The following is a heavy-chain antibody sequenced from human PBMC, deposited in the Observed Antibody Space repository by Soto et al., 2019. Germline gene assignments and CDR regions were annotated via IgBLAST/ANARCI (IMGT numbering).Heavy chain of an antibody. V-gene: IGHV4-39*02. CDR1: GDSITTTGFY. D-gene: IGHD1-1*01. CDR2: ISYSGTT. J-gene: IGHJ5*02. Sequence: SETLSLTCTVSGDSITTTGFYWGWVRQPPGKGLEWIGSISYSGTTYYNPSLQSRVTISQDTSKNHFSLRLSSVTAADTAVYYCARLFSTRFDPWGQGTLVTVSS. CDR3: ARLFSTRFDP.